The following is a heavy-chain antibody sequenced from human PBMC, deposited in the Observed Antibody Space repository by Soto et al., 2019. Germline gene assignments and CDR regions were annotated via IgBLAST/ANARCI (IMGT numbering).Heavy chain of an antibody. V-gene: IGHV3-23*01. Sequence: EVQLLESGGGLVQPGGSLRLSCAASGFTFNSYAMSWVRQAPGKGLEWVSAISGSGDSTSYADSVKGRFTISRDNSKTTLSLQMNSLRAADTAVYSCAKADLESDYFDYWGQGTLVTVSS. CDR1: GFTFNSYA. J-gene: IGHJ4*02. CDR3: AKADLESDYFDY. CDR2: ISGSGDST.